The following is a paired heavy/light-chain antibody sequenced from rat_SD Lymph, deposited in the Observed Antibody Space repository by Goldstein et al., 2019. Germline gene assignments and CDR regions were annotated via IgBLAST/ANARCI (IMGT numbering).Light chain of an antibody. CDR1: KSLLHSNGITY. Sequence: DIMMTQSPLSVAVTPGESASISCRSSKSLLHSNGITYLSWYLQRPEKSPQLLIYQISNLASGVSDRFSGSGSGTDFTLKISKVETEDVGIYYCVQFLEVPLTFGSGTKLEIK. CDR2: QIS. V-gene: IGKV2S3*01. CDR3: VQFLEVPLT. J-gene: IGKJ5*01.
Heavy chain of an antibody. D-gene: IGHD1-1*01. J-gene: IGHJ2*01. Sequence: EVQLVESGGGLVQPGRSLKLSCAASGFTFSNYGMHWIRQAPTKGLEWVASISPSGGSTYYRDSVKGRFTISRDNAKSTLYLQMDSLRSEDTATYYCATDGDYYSGWGQGVMVTVSS. CDR1: GFTFSNYG. V-gene: IGHV5-19*01. CDR2: ISPSGGST. CDR3: ATDGDYYSG.